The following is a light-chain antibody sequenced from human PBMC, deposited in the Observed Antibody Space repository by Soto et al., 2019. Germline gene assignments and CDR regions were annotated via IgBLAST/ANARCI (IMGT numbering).Light chain of an antibody. J-gene: IGKJ5*01. Sequence: VQITQSPSSLSSSVVDIVSITCRASQTVSSYLNWYQQKPGTVPKLLIYATSNLQSGVPSRFSGRGFGTDFTLTISSLQPEDFATYYCQQSFTTPSFGQGTRLEI. CDR2: ATS. V-gene: IGKV1-39*01. CDR3: QQSFTTPS. CDR1: QTVSSY.